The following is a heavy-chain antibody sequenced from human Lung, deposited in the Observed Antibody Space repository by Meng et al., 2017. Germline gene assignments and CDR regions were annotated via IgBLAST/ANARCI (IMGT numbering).Heavy chain of an antibody. CDR1: GGSFSDYY. CDR3: ARGPTTMAHDFDY. CDR2: INHSGST. J-gene: IGHJ4*02. Sequence: VLLQQWGAGLLMPSEALSLPCVVSGGSFSDYYWSWIRQPPGKGLEWIGEINHSGSTTYNPSLESRATISVDTSQNNLSLKLSSVTAADSAVYYCARGPTTMAHDFDYWGQGTLVTVSS. V-gene: IGHV4-34*01. D-gene: IGHD4-11*01.